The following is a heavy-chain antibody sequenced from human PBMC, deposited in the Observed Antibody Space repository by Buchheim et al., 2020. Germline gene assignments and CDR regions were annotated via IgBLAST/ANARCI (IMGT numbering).Heavy chain of an antibody. CDR3: VKFRGQLGFASDI. Sequence: EVQLLESGGGLVQPGGSLRVSCAPSGFIFTSYAMSWVRQAPGKGLEWVSGISVSGGGTYYADSVKGRVPVPRDNSRTSLLLQMNSLRVEDTAVYYCVKFRGQLGFASDIWGQGT. V-gene: IGHV3-23*01. CDR1: GFIFTSYA. CDR2: ISVSGGGT. J-gene: IGHJ3*02. D-gene: IGHD3-10*01.